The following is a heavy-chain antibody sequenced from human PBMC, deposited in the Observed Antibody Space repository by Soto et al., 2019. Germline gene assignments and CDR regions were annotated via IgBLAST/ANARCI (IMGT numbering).Heavy chain of an antibody. D-gene: IGHD3-16*01. J-gene: IGHJ5*02. CDR2: IYYSGST. CDR1: GGSISRSSYS. CDR3: ARDHDYVWGSHRNWLGL. V-gene: IGHV4-39*02. Sequence: SETLSLTCTVSGGSISRSSYSWGWIRQPPGKGLEWIGTIYYSGSTYYNPSLKSQVTISVDTSKNQFSLKLSSVTAADTAIYYCARDHDYVWGSHRNWLGLWGQGTPVTVSS.